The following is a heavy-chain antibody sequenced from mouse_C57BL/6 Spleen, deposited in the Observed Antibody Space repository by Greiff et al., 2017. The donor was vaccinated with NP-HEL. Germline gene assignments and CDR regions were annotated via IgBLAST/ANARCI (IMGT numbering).Heavy chain of an antibody. V-gene: IGHV1-64*01. J-gene: IGHJ2*01. CDR1: GYTFTSYW. CDR2: IHPNSGST. D-gene: IGHD3-2*02. Sequence: VQLQQSGAELVKPGASVKLSCKASGYTFTSYWMHWVKQRPGQGLEWIGMIHPNSGSTNYNEKFKSKATLTVDKSSSTAYMQLSSLTSEDSAVYYCASSGYYYFDYWGQGTTLTVSS. CDR3: ASSGYYYFDY.